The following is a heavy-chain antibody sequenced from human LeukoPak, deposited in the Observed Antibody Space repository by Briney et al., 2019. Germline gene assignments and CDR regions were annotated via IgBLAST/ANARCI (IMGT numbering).Heavy chain of an antibody. Sequence: PVGLLRLSCEAAGLTCSANWYSSVRRAPGKGLERVANIKPDGRQKYYVDSVNGRFTISRDNAKNSLYLQMNSLRAEDTAVYYCAKERGTAGECAFDIWRQGTLVTVS. V-gene: IGHV3-7*03. CDR1: GLTCSANW. J-gene: IGHJ3*02. CDR3: AKERGTAGECAFDI. D-gene: IGHD3-10*01. CDR2: IKPDGRQK.